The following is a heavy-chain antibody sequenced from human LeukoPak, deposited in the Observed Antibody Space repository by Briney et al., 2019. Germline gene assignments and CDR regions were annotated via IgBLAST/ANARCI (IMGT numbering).Heavy chain of an antibody. J-gene: IGHJ4*02. CDR3: GKEGGA. D-gene: IGHD3-16*01. Sequence: PGGSLRLSCAASGFTFSSFTMTWVRQTPGKGPEWVAAIGGRGTSTYYADSLEGRFTITRDNSKDMVYLQMNSLKVEDTAIYYCGKEGGARGQGIQVTVSS. CDR1: GFTFSSFT. CDR2: IGGRGTST. V-gene: IGHV3-23*01.